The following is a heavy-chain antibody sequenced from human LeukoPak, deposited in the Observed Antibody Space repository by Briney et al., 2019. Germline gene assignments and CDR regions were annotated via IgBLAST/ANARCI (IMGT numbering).Heavy chain of an antibody. J-gene: IGHJ5*02. Sequence: GGSLRLSCAASGFTFSSYAMSWVRQAPGKGLEWVSAISGSGGSTYYADSVKGRFTISRDNAKNSLYLQMNSLRAEDTAVYYCARDDCSSISCYHNWFDPWGQGTLVTVSS. CDR2: ISGSGGST. D-gene: IGHD2-2*01. CDR1: GFTFSSYA. CDR3: ARDDCSSISCYHNWFDP. V-gene: IGHV3-23*01.